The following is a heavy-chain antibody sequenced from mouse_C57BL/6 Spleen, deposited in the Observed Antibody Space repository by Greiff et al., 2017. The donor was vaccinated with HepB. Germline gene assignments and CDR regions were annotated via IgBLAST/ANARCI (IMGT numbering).Heavy chain of an antibody. J-gene: IGHJ4*01. V-gene: IGHV1-52*01. D-gene: IGHD1-1*01. CDR3: ARAYGSRYAMDY. CDR1: GYTFTSYW. Sequence: QVQLKQPGAELVRPGSSVKLSCKASGYTFTSYWMHWVKQRPIQGLEWIGNIDPSDSETHYNQKFKDKATLTVDKSSSTAYMQLSSLTSEDSAVYYCARAYGSRYAMDYWGQGTSVTVSS. CDR2: IDPSDSET.